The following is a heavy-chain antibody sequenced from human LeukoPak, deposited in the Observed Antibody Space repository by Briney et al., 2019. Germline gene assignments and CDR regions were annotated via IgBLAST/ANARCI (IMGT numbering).Heavy chain of an antibody. J-gene: IGHJ6*02. CDR2: ISSSGSTI. CDR3: ARVPFEDYYYYYGMDV. Sequence: GGSLRLSCAASGFTFSSYGMHWVRQAPGKGLEWVSYISSSGSTIYYADSVKGRFTISRDNAKNSLYLQMNSLRAEDTAVYYCARVPFEDYYYYYGMDVRGQGTTVTVSS. D-gene: IGHD3-9*01. CDR1: GFTFSSYG. V-gene: IGHV3-48*04.